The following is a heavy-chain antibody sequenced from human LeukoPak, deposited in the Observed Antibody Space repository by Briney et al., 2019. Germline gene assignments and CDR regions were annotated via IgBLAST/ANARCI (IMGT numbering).Heavy chain of an antibody. D-gene: IGHD3-10*01. CDR2: INPNSGGT. Sequence: ASVKVSCKASGYTFTGYYMHWVRQAPGQGLEWMGWINPNSGGTNYAQKFQGRVTMTTDTSTSTAYMELRSLRSDDTAVYYCARVVYYGSGTTNWFDPWGQGTLVTVSS. J-gene: IGHJ5*02. V-gene: IGHV1-2*02. CDR1: GYTFTGYY. CDR3: ARVVYYGSGTTNWFDP.